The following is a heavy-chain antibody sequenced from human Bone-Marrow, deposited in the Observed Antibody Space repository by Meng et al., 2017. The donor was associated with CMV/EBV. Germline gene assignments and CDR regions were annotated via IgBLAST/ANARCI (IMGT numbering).Heavy chain of an antibody. V-gene: IGHV3-30-3*01. D-gene: IGHD2/OR15-2a*01. CDR1: GFTFSSYA. CDR2: ISYDGSNK. J-gene: IGHJ4*02. CDR3: ARVGPRTTFVGFSFDL. Sequence: GGSLRLSCAASGFTFSSYAMHWVRQAPGKGLEWVAVISYDGSNKYYADSVKGRFTISRDNSKTTLYLQMNSLRAEDTAVYYCARVGPRTTFVGFSFDLWGQGSLVTVSS.